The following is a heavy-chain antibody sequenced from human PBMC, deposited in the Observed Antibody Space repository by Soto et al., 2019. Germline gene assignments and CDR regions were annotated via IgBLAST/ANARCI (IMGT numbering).Heavy chain of an antibody. CDR1: GFTFSSYA. Sequence: EVQLLESGGGLVQPGGSPRLSWAASGFTFSSYAMSWVRQAPGKGLEWVSAISGSGAGTYYADSVKGRFTISRDNSKNTLYLQMNGLRAEDTAVYYCAKAPYGVTFPFDYWGQGTLVTVSS. CDR2: ISGSGAGT. J-gene: IGHJ4*02. CDR3: AKAPYGVTFPFDY. D-gene: IGHD4-4*01. V-gene: IGHV3-23*01.